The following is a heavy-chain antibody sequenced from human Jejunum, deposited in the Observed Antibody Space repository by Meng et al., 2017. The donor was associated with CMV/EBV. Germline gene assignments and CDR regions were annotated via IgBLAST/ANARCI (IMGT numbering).Heavy chain of an antibody. Sequence: NWVRPAPGQGLEWIGGIVPVRVDANYAQKFQGRVTITTDGSTGTVYMELSNLRSEDTAIYYCARDLRIYYDVLTGPYNGGYSEYWGQGTPVTVSS. D-gene: IGHD3-9*01. CDR2: IVPVRVDA. V-gene: IGHV1-69*16. CDR3: ARDLRIYYDVLTGPYNGGYSEY. J-gene: IGHJ4*02.